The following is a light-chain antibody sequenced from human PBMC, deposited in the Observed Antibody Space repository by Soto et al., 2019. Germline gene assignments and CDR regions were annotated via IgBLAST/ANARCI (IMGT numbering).Light chain of an antibody. Sequence: DIVMTQSPDSLAVSLGERATINCKSSQSVLYSSNNKNDLAWYQQKPGQPPKLLIYWASTRESGVPDRFSGSGSGTESTLTSSSLQAEDVAVYYCQQYYSTPITFGQGTRLEIK. CDR2: WAS. J-gene: IGKJ5*01. CDR3: QQYYSTPIT. V-gene: IGKV4-1*01. CDR1: QSVLYSSNNKND.